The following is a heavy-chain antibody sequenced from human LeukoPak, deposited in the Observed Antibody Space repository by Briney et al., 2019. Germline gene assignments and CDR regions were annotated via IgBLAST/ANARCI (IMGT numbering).Heavy chain of an antibody. Sequence: GASVKVSCKASGYTFTSYDINWVRQATGQGLEWMGWMNPNSGNAGYAQKFQGRVTMTRNTSISTAYMELSSLRSEDTAVYYCATNSYYYGSGSYYTFDYWGQGTLVTVSS. CDR3: ATNSYYYGSGSYYTFDY. D-gene: IGHD3-10*01. CDR2: MNPNSGNA. J-gene: IGHJ4*02. V-gene: IGHV1-8*01. CDR1: GYTFTSYD.